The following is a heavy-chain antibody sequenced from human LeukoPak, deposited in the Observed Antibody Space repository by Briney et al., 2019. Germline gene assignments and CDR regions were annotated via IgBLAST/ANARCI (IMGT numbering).Heavy chain of an antibody. J-gene: IGHJ4*02. CDR2: IIPILGIA. V-gene: IGHV1-69*04. Sequence: SVKVSCKASGGTFSSYAISWVRQAPGQGLEWMGRIIPILGIANYAQKFQGRVTITADKSTSTAYMELSSLRSEDTAVYYCARSPDTAMAGVFDYWGQGTLVTVSS. D-gene: IGHD5-18*01. CDR3: ARSPDTAMAGVFDY. CDR1: GGTFSSYA.